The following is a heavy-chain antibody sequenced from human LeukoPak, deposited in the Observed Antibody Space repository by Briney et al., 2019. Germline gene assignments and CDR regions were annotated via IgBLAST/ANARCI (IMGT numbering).Heavy chain of an antibody. Sequence: GGSLRLSCAASGFTFSSYGMHWVRQAPGKGLEWVAFIRYDGSNKYYADSVKGRFTISRDNSKNTLYLQMNSLRAEDTAVYYCAKATEYSSSLPWFDPWGQGTLVTVSS. CDR1: GFTFSSYG. D-gene: IGHD6-6*01. CDR2: IRYDGSNK. CDR3: AKATEYSSSLPWFDP. V-gene: IGHV3-30*02. J-gene: IGHJ5*02.